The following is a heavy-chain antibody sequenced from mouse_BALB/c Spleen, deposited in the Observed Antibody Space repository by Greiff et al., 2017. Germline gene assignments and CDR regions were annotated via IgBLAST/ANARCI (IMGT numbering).Heavy chain of an antibody. D-gene: IGHD2-1*01. Sequence: QVQLQQPGAELVKPGASVKLSRKASGYTFTSYWMHWVKQRPGQGLEWIGEINPSNGRTNYNEKFKSKATLTVDKSSSTAYMQLSSLTSEDSAVYYCARRYGNSYYFDYWGQGTTLTVSS. CDR1: GYTFTSYW. CDR2: INPSNGRT. J-gene: IGHJ2*01. V-gene: IGHV1S81*02. CDR3: ARRYGNSYYFDY.